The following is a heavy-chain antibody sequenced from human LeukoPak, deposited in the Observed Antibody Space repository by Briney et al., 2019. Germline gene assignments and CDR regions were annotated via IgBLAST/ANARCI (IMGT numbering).Heavy chain of an antibody. D-gene: IGHD3-22*01. J-gene: IGHJ6*03. CDR1: GGSISSGDYY. CDR2: IYYSGST. Sequence: SETLSLTCTVSGGSISSGDYYWSRIRQPPGKGLEWIGYIYYSGSTYYNPSLKSRVTISVDTSKNQFSLKLSSVTAADTAVYYCARASYYYDSSGYYYGQVWYMDVWGKGTTVTVSS. V-gene: IGHV4-30-4*08. CDR3: ARASYYYDSSGYYYGQVWYMDV.